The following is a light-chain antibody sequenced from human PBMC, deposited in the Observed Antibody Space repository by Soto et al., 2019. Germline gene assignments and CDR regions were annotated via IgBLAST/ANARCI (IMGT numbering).Light chain of an antibody. J-gene: IGKJ2*01. CDR1: QSVRTY. V-gene: IGKV1-39*01. Sequence: DIQMTQSPSSLSASVGDRVTITFRASQSVRTYLNWYQRKPGKAPKVLIYGASALQSGVPSRFSGSWSGTDFTLTVSSLQPEDFATYYCQQSFTIPYTFGQGTKRELK. CDR3: QQSFTIPYT. CDR2: GAS.